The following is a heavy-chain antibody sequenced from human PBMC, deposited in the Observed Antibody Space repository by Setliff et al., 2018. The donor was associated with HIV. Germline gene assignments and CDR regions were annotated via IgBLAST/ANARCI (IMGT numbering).Heavy chain of an antibody. CDR3: ARSAHDSETGY. CDR2: IYPGGARR. J-gene: IGHJ4*02. V-gene: IGHV1-46*01. CDR1: GYTFTSYA. D-gene: IGHD5-12*01. Sequence: ASVKVSCKASGYTFTSYAMNWVRQAPGQGLEWMGIIYPGGARRSYAQKFQGRVTMTWDTSTSTVYMELSSLRSEDTAFYYCARSAHDSETGYWGQGALVTVSS.